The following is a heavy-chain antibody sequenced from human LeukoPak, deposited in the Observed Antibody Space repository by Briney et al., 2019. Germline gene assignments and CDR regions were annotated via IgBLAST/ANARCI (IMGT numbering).Heavy chain of an antibody. V-gene: IGHV3-23*01. D-gene: IGHD3-16*02. CDR1: GSTFSDYA. CDR2: ISDSGGST. J-gene: IGHJ4*02. CDR3: ARHDSFIPY. Sequence: GGSLRLSCVASGSTFSDYAMSWVRQAPGKGLEWVSGISDSGGSTYYADSVKGRCTISRDNSKNTVSLQMNNLRAEDTAVYFCARHDSFIPYWGQGTLVTVTS.